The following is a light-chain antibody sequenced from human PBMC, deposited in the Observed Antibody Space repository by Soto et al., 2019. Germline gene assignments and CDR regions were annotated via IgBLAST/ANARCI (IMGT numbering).Light chain of an antibody. CDR3: YSYTGSATVI. CDR2: EVR. Sequence: QSVLTQPASVSGSPGQSITISCTGTTSDIGGYNYVSWYQQYPGKAPKLIIYEVRNRPSGVSSRFSASKSGNTASLTISGLQAEDEAVYYCYSYTGSATVIFGGGTKLTVL. J-gene: IGLJ2*01. V-gene: IGLV2-14*01. CDR1: TSDIGGYNY.